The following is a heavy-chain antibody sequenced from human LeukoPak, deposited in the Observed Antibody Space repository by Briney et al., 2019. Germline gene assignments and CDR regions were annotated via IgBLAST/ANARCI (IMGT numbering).Heavy chain of an antibody. J-gene: IGHJ4*02. CDR2: IYYSGST. D-gene: IGHD6-6*01. CDR3: ASLAARRTFDY. Sequence: SETLSLTCTVSGGSISGYYWSWIRQPPGKGLEWIGYIYYSGSTNYNPSLKSRVTISVDTSKNQFSLKLSSVTAADTAVYCCASLAARRTFDYWGQGTLVTVSS. CDR1: GGSISGYY. V-gene: IGHV4-59*01.